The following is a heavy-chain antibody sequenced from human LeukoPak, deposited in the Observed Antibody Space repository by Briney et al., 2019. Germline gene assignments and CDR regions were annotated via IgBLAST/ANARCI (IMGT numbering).Heavy chain of an antibody. V-gene: IGHV1-18*01. D-gene: IGHD4-11*01. CDR3: ARGPQTTVTTPYYYYGMDV. CDR1: GYTFTSYG. J-gene: IGHJ6*02. CDR2: ISAYNGNT. Sequence: ASVKVSCKASGYTFTSYGIGWVRQAPGQGLEWMGWISAYNGNTNYAQKLQGRVTMTTDTSTSTAYMELRSLRSDDTAVYYCARGPQTTVTTPYYYYGMDVWGQGTTVTVSS.